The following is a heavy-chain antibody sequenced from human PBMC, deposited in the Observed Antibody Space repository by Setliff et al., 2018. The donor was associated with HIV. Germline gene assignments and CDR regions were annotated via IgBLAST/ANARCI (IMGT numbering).Heavy chain of an antibody. V-gene: IGHV7-4-1*02. J-gene: IGHJ3*02. CDR3: ARDRYRYGSGSYYQSGSDAFDI. CDR2: INTNTGNP. D-gene: IGHD3-10*01. Sequence: ASVKVSCKASGYTFTSYAMNWVRQAPGQGLEWMGWINTNTGNPTYAQGFTGRFVFSLDTSVSTAYLQISSLKAEDTAVYYCARDRYRYGSGSYYQSGSDAFDIWGQGTMVTVSS. CDR1: GYTFTSYA.